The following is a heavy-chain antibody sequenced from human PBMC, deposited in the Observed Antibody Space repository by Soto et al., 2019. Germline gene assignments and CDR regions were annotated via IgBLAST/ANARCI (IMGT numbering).Heavy chain of an antibody. CDR2: MTSDSNTI. J-gene: IGHJ3*01. CDR1: GFTFSIYS. V-gene: IGHV3-48*01. Sequence: GGSLRLSCAASGFTFSIYSMNWVRQAPGKGLEWVSYMTSDSNTIHYADSIKGRFTISRDNAKNSLYLQMNSLRAEDTAVYYCTRGVSYGFDFWGQGTMVTVSS. D-gene: IGHD3-10*01. CDR3: TRGVSYGFDF.